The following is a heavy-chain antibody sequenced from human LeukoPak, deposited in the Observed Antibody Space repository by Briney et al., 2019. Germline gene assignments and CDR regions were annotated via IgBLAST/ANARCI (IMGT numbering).Heavy chain of an antibody. CDR3: ARVGTAEGTLEDY. CDR2: IRNDGIEK. J-gene: IGHJ4*02. CDR1: GFTFSSYS. D-gene: IGHD6-13*01. V-gene: IGHV3-7*01. Sequence: PGGSLRLSCAASGFTFSSYSMSWVRQPPGKGLEWVANIRNDGIEKYYVNSVKGRFTISRDNAKNSLYLQMNSLRAEDTAVYYCARVGTAEGTLEDYWGQGTLVTVSS.